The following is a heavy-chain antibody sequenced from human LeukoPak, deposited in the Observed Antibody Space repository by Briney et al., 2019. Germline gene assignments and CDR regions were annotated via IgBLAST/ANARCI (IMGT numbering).Heavy chain of an antibody. D-gene: IGHD6-13*01. V-gene: IGHV3-23*01. Sequence: GGSLRLSCAASGFTFNSYAMSWVRQAPGKGLEWVSAISGSGGSTYYADSVKGRFTISRDNSKNTLYLQMNSLRAEDTAVYYCAKDSGTHSSSWSSIDYWGQGTLVTVSS. CDR2: ISGSGGST. CDR1: GFTFNSYA. CDR3: AKDSGTHSSSWSSIDY. J-gene: IGHJ4*02.